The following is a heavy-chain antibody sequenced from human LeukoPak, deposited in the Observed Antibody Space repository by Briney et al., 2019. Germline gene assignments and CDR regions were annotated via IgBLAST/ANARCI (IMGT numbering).Heavy chain of an antibody. Sequence: GGSLRLSCAASGFTFSSYAMSWVRQAPGKGLEWVSAISGSGGSTYYADSVKGRFTISRDNSKNTLYLQMNSLRAEDTAVYYCARVNNWNYGAFDIWGQGTMVTVSS. CDR3: ARVNNWNYGAFDI. D-gene: IGHD1-7*01. J-gene: IGHJ3*02. V-gene: IGHV3-23*01. CDR2: ISGSGGST. CDR1: GFTFSSYA.